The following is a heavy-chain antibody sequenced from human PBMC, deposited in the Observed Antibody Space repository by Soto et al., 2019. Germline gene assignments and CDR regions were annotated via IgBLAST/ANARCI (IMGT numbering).Heavy chain of an antibody. CDR3: ARGFSYRWVY. CDR2: IYHSGST. V-gene: IGHV4-38-2*01. J-gene: IGHJ4*02. D-gene: IGHD3-16*02. Sequence: NPSETLSLTCAVSGYSISSGYYWGWIRQPPGKGLEWIGSIYHSGSTYYNPSLKSRVTISVDTSKNQFSLKLSSVTAADTAVYFCARGFSYRWVYWGQGILVT. CDR1: GYSISSGYY.